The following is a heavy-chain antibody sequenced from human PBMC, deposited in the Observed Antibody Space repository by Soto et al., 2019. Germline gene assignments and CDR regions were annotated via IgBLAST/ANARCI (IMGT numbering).Heavy chain of an antibody. CDR1: GYTFTSYG. J-gene: IGHJ6*03. CDR2: ISAYNGNT. V-gene: IGHV1-18*01. Sequence: ASVKVSSKASGYTFTSYGISWVRQAPGQGLEWMGWISAYNGNTNYAQKLQGRVTMTTDTSTSTAYMELRSLRSDDTAVYYCARVIVVVPAAATKYYYYYMDVWGKGTTVTVSS. CDR3: ARVIVVVPAAATKYYYYYMDV. D-gene: IGHD2-2*01.